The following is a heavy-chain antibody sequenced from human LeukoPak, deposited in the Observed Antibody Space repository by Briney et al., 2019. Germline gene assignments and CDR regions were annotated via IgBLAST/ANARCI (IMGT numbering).Heavy chain of an antibody. J-gene: IGHJ4*02. Sequence: ASVKVSCKPSGYTFTTYYIHWVRQAPGQGLDWMGWVNPDSGGTNYAQNFQGRVTLTRDTSISTAYMELSSLRSDDTAVYYCARETGRDGYKDLDYWGQGTLVTVSS. D-gene: IGHD5-24*01. CDR3: ARETGRDGYKDLDY. CDR2: VNPDSGGT. V-gene: IGHV1-2*02. CDR1: GYTFTTYY.